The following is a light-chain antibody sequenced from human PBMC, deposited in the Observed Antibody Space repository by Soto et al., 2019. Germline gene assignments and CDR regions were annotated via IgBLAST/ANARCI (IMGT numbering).Light chain of an antibody. CDR3: QQYYNWPPGVT. Sequence: ELVMTQSPAIVSVSPGDGVTLSCRASQSSSNNLAWFQQIPGQAPRLLSYDVSTRDTGVPVRFSGSGSGTEFTLTISSLQSEEFAVYYCQQYYNWPPGVTFGGGTKVEI. J-gene: IGKJ4*01. CDR2: DVS. V-gene: IGKV3-15*01. CDR1: QSSSNN.